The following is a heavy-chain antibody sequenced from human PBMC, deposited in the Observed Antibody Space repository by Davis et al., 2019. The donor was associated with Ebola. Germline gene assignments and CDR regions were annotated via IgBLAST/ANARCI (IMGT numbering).Heavy chain of an antibody. V-gene: IGHV1-18*01. CDR3: ARDLWELLRASNLPFDY. J-gene: IGHJ4*02. D-gene: IGHD1-26*01. Sequence: AASVEVSCKASGYTFTSYGISWVRQAPGQGLEWMGWISAYNGNTNYAQKLQGRVTMTTDTSTSTAYMELRSLRSDDTAVYYCARDLWELLRASNLPFDYWGQGTLVTVSS. CDR1: GYTFTSYG. CDR2: ISAYNGNT.